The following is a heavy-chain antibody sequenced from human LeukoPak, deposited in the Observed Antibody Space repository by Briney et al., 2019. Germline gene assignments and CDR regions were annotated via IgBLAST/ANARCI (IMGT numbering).Heavy chain of an antibody. CDR2: INPNSGGT. CDR1: GYTFTGYY. CDR3: ARDRGGNNRFDP. J-gene: IGHJ5*02. D-gene: IGHD4-23*01. Sequence: ASVKVSCKASGYTFTGYYMHWVRQAPGQGLEWMGWINPNSGGTKYAQKFHARVTMTRDTSIRTAYMELSRLRSDDTAVYYCARDRGGNNRFDPWGQGTLVTVSS. V-gene: IGHV1-2*02.